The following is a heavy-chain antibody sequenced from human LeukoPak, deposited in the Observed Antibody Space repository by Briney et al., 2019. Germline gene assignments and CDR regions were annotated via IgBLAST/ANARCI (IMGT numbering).Heavy chain of an antibody. V-gene: IGHV1-69*05. J-gene: IGHJ6*03. Sequence: ASVKVSCKASGGTFSSYATSWVRQAPGQGLEWMGRIIPIFGTANYAQKFQGRVTITTDESTSTAYMELSSLRSEDTAVYYCARDGGYGSGSYYYMDVWGKGTTVTVSS. CDR2: IIPIFGTA. CDR3: ARDGGYGSGSYYYMDV. D-gene: IGHD3-10*01. CDR1: GGTFSSYA.